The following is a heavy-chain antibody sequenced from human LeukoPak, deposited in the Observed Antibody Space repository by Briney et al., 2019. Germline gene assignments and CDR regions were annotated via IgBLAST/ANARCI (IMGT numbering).Heavy chain of an antibody. CDR2: INGDGSLN. CDR1: GFTFGTSW. J-gene: IGHJ4*02. CDR3: TRDRAYGALDY. Sequence: GGSLRLSCAASGFTFGTSWMTWVRQAPGKGLEWVANINGDGSLNGHVASVKGRFTISRDNAKNSVYLQMISLRDEDTAVYYCTRDRAYGALDYWGQGTLVTVSS. D-gene: IGHD4/OR15-4a*01. V-gene: IGHV3-7*01.